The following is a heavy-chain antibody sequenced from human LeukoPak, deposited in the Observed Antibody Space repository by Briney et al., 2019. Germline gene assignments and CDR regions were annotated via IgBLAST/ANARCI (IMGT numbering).Heavy chain of an antibody. Sequence: SETLSLTCAVYGASFSTYYWSWLRQPPGKGLEWIGEINHSGRTHYNPSLKSRVTISVDTSKNQFSLKLSSVTAADTAVYYCATAGGKLVAFDIWGQGTMVTVSS. CDR2: INHSGRT. CDR1: GASFSTYY. D-gene: IGHD4-23*01. V-gene: IGHV4-34*01. CDR3: ATAGGKLVAFDI. J-gene: IGHJ3*02.